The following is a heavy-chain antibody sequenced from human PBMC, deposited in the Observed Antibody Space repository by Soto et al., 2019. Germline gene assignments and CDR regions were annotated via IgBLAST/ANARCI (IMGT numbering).Heavy chain of an antibody. CDR3: ARFDRQYYDSSGYYYFDY. Sequence: SETLSLTCAVYGGSFSGYYWSWIRQPPGKGLEWIGEINHSGSTNYNPSLKSRVTISVDTSKNQFSLKLSSVTAADTAVYYCARFDRQYYDSSGYYYFDYWGQGTLVPVSS. CDR2: INHSGST. CDR1: GGSFSGYY. J-gene: IGHJ4*02. D-gene: IGHD3-22*01. V-gene: IGHV4-34*01.